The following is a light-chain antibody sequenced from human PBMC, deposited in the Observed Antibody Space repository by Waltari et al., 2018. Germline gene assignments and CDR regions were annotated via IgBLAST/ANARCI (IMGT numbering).Light chain of an antibody. V-gene: IGLV2-23*02. CDR1: SSSFGGYNY. CDR2: EVT. Sequence: QSALTQPATVSGSPGQSITIPCTGTSSSFGGYNYVSWYQQHPGKAPKRMIYEVTQRPSGVSNRFSASKSGNTASLTISGLQAEDEADYYCCSYAGSGTLVLGGGTKLTVL. CDR3: CSYAGSGTLV. J-gene: IGLJ2*01.